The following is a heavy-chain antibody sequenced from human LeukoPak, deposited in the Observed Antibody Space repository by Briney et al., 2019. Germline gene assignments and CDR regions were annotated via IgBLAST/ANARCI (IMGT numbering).Heavy chain of an antibody. J-gene: IGHJ5*02. CDR1: GFTFSSYS. V-gene: IGHV3-21*01. CDR3: ARDRWFDP. CDR2: ISSSSRYI. Sequence: GGSLRLSCAAAGFTFSSYSMNWVRQAPGKWLEWDSSISSSSRYIYYADSVMGRFTTSRDTAKNSLYLQMNSLRAEDTAVYYCARDRWFDPWGQGTLVTVSS.